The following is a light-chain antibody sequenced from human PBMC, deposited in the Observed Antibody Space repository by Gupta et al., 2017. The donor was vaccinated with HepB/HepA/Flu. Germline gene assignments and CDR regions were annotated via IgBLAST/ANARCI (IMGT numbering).Light chain of an antibody. J-gene: IGLJ2*01. CDR3: QSYDSTLSVAI. CDR1: SSNIGAGFG. Sequence: QFVVTQPPSVSGAPGQRVTISCTGSSSNIGAGFGVHWYQQLPGTAPKLLIYDNINRPSGVPDRFSGSKSGTSASLAITGLQAEDEADYYCQSYDSTLSVAIFGGGTKLTVL. CDR2: DNI. V-gene: IGLV1-40*01.